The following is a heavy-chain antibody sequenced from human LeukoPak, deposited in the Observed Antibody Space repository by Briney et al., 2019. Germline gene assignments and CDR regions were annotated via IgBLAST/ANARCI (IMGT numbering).Heavy chain of an antibody. CDR1: GFIVNDFD. D-gene: IGHD3-3*01. V-gene: IGHV3-21*01. CDR2: LSTSGSYI. Sequence: GGSLRLSCAASGFIVNDFDMNWVRQAPGKGLEWVSYLSTSGSYIHYADSVKGRFTISRDAGKNSLYLQLDSLTVEDTAVYFCARGNYDFAYDPWGQGTLVTVSS. J-gene: IGHJ5*02. CDR3: ARGNYDFAYDP.